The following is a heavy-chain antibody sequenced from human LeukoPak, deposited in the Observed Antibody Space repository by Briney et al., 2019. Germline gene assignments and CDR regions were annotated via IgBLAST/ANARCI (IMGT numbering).Heavy chain of an antibody. Sequence: SETLSLTCTVSGGSISSSSYYWGWIRQPPGKGLEWIGSIYYSGSTYYNPSLKSRVTISVDTSKNQFSLKLSSVTAADTAVYYCARDPLYYGSGSYTNYFDYWGQGTLVTVSS. CDR1: GGSISSSSYY. CDR2: IYYSGST. V-gene: IGHV4-39*07. CDR3: ARDPLYYGSGSYTNYFDY. J-gene: IGHJ4*02. D-gene: IGHD3-10*01.